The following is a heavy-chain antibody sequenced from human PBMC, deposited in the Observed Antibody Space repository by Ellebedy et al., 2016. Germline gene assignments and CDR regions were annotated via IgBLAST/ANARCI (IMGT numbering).Heavy chain of an antibody. CDR3: ANVGGSGTYYNGY. CDR2: VVGSGERT. J-gene: IGHJ4*02. V-gene: IGHV3-23*01. D-gene: IGHD3-10*01. CDR1: GFTFSSHA. Sequence: GESLKISCEASGFTFSSHAMSWVHQAPGKGPEWVSAVVGSGERTFYADSVKGRFTISRDNSKNRLYLQMSSLKVEDTATYYCANVGGSGTYYNGYWGQGTLVTVSS.